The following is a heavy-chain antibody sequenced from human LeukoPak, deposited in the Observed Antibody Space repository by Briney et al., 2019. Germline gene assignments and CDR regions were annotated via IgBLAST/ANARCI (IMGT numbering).Heavy chain of an antibody. D-gene: IGHD2-2*01. CDR3: ARGVRYCRSTSCYFRAFDI. CDR2: ISYDGSNK. J-gene: IGHJ3*02. Sequence: PGGSLRLSCAASGFTFSSYAMHWVRQAPGKGLEWVAVISYDGSNKYYADSVKGRFTISRDNSKNTLYLQMNSLRAEDTAVYYCARGVRYCRSTSCYFRAFDIWGQGTMVTVSS. V-gene: IGHV3-30-3*01. CDR1: GFTFSSYA.